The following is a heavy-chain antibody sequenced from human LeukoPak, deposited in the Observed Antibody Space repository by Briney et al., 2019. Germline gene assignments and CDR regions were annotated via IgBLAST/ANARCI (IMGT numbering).Heavy chain of an antibody. J-gene: IGHJ3*02. Sequence: GASVKVSCKASGYTFTSYAMHWVRQAPGQRLEWMGWINAGNGNTKYSQKFQGRVTITRDTSASTAYMELSSLRSEDTAVYYCARAYSYYGSGSSNAFDIWGQGTMVTVSS. CDR3: ARAYSYYGSGSSNAFDI. D-gene: IGHD3-10*01. CDR1: GYTFTSYA. CDR2: INAGNGNT. V-gene: IGHV1-3*01.